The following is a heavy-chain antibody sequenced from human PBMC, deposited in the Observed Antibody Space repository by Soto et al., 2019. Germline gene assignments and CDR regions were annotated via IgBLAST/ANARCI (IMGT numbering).Heavy chain of an antibody. CDR1: GFTVSSNY. CDR2: IYSGGYT. V-gene: IGHV3-53*01. D-gene: IGHD4-17*01. Sequence: PGGSLRLSCAASGFTVSSNYMSWVRQAPGKGLEWVSVIYSGGYTYYADSVKGRFTISRDNSKNTLYLQMNSLRAEDMAVYYCASRLREDYWGQGTLVTVSS. J-gene: IGHJ4*02. CDR3: ASRLREDY.